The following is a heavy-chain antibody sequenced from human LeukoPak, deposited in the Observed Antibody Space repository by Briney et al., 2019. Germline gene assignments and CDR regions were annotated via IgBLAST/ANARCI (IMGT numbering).Heavy chain of an antibody. V-gene: IGHV4-39*07. CDR2: IYYSGST. CDR3: ARGPRYSGYKN. J-gene: IGHJ4*02. CDR1: GGSISSSSYY. Sequence: PSETLSLTCTVSGGSISSSSYYWGWIRQPPGKGLEWIGSIYYSGSTYYNPSLKSRVTMSVDTSKSQFSLNLMSVTAADTAVYYCARGPRYSGYKNWGQGTLVTVSS. D-gene: IGHD5-12*01.